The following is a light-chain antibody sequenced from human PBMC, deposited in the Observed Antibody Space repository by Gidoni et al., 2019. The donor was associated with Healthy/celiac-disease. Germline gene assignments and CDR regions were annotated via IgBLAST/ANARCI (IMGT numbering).Light chain of an antibody. J-gene: IGLJ1*01. CDR1: SGHSSYA. CDR2: LNSDGSH. CDR3: QTWGTGIQV. Sequence: VLTQSPSASASLGASVKLTRTLSSGHSSYAIAWHQQQPEKGPRYLMKLNSDGSHSKGDGIPDRFSGSSSGAERYLTISSLQSEDEADYYCQTWGTGIQVFGTGTKVTVL. V-gene: IGLV4-69*01.